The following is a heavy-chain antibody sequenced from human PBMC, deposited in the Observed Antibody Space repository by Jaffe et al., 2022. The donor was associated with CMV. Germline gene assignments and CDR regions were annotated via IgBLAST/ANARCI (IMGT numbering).Heavy chain of an antibody. Sequence: QVQLVQSGAEVKKPGASVKVSCKASGYTFTSYAMHWVRQAPGQRLEWMGWINAGNGNTKYSQKFQGRVTITRDTSASTAYMELSSLRSEDTAVYYCARSPPTIVVVNYWGQGTLVTVSS. V-gene: IGHV1-3*01. J-gene: IGHJ4*02. CDR1: GYTFTSYA. CDR2: INAGNGNT. D-gene: IGHD3-22*01. CDR3: ARSPPTIVVVNY.